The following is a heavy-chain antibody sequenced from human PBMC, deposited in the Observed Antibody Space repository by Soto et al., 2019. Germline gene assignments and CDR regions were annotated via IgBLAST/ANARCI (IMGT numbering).Heavy chain of an antibody. CDR2: ISYDGSNK. CDR1: GFTFSSYG. Sequence: GGSLRLSCAASGFTFSSYGMHWVRQAPGKGLEWVAVISYDGSNKYYADSVKGRFTISRDNSKNTLYLQMNSLRAEDTAVYYCARARVGQWPLNWFDPWGQGTLVTVSS. CDR3: ARARVGQWPLNWFDP. J-gene: IGHJ5*02. V-gene: IGHV3-30*03. D-gene: IGHD6-19*01.